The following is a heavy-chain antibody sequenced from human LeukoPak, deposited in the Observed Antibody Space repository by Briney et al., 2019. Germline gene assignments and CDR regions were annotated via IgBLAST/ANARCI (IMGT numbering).Heavy chain of an antibody. CDR2: MNPNSGNT. V-gene: IGHV1-8*01. CDR3: ARVRYCSSTSCSSPFDY. D-gene: IGHD2-2*01. J-gene: IGHJ4*02. Sequence: ASVKVSCKASGYTFTSYDINWVRQATGQGLEWKGWMNPNSGNTGYAQKFQGRVTMTRNTSISTAYMELSSLRSEDTAVYYCARVRYCSSTSCSSPFDYWGQGTLVTVSS. CDR1: GYTFTSYD.